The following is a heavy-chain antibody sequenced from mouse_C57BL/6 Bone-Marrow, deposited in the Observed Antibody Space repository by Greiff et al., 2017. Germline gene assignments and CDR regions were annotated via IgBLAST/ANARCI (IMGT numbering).Heavy chain of an antibody. CDR3: VRRVN. CDR1: GFSFNTYA. CDR2: IRSKSNNYAT. V-gene: IGHV10-1*01. Sequence: EVQLVESGGGLVQPKGSLKLSCAASGFSFNTYAMNWVRQAPGKGLEWVARIRSKSNNYATYYADAVKNRFTISRNDSEIMLFLQMNNLKTDDTAMYYCVRRVNWGQGTTVTVSS. J-gene: IGHJ4*01.